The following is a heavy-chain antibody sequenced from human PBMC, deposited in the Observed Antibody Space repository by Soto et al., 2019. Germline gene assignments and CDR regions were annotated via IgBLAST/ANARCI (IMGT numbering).Heavy chain of an antibody. J-gene: IGHJ4*02. CDR3: ARETVAAFDY. Sequence: GGSLRLSCAASGFTFSTYAMHWVRQAPGQGLEWVAVISYDGSNNYYADSVKGRFTISRDNSKNTLYLQMNSLRVEDTAVYYCARETVAAFDYWGQGTLVTVSS. CDR2: ISYDGSNN. CDR1: GFTFSTYA. V-gene: IGHV3-30-3*01. D-gene: IGHD6-19*01.